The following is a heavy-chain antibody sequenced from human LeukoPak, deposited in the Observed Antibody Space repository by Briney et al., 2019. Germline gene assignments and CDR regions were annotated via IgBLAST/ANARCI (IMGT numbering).Heavy chain of an antibody. J-gene: IGHJ4*02. CDR2: IYYSGST. CDR1: GFTFSSYSMN. CDR3: ARVGAFYFDY. D-gene: IGHD1-26*01. Sequence: PGGSLRLSCAASGFTFSSYSMNWVRQAPGKGLEWIGSIYYSGSTYYNPSLKSRVTISVDTSKNQFSLKLSSVTAADTAVYYCARVGAFYFDYWGQGTLVTVSS. V-gene: IGHV4-59*05.